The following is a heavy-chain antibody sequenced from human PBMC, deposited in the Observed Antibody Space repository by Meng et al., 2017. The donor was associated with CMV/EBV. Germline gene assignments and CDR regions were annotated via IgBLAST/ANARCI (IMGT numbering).Heavy chain of an antibody. CDR2: IRYDGSNK. CDR1: GFTFSSYG. J-gene: IGHJ4*02. V-gene: IGHV3-30*02. CDR3: AKVRHAGYSGYDIFF. Sequence: GGSLRLSRAASGFTFSSYGMHWVRQAPGKGLEWVAFIRYDGSNKYYADSVKGRFTISRDNSKNTLYLQMNSLRAEDTAVYYCAKVRHAGYSGYDIFFWGQGTLVTVSS. D-gene: IGHD5-12*01.